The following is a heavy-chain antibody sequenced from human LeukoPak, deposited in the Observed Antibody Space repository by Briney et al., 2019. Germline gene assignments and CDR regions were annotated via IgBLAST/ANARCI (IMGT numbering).Heavy chain of an antibody. CDR3: TRGGLSYDFWSAYYGY. CDR2: IYYSGST. J-gene: IGHJ4*02. D-gene: IGHD3-3*01. Sequence: KPSETLSLTCTVSGGSISSGGYYWSWIRQHPGKGLEWIGYIYYSGSTYYNPSLKSRVTISVDTSKNQFSLKLSSVTAADTAVYYCTRGGLSYDFWSAYYGYWGQGTLVTVSS. V-gene: IGHV4-31*03. CDR1: GGSISSGGYY.